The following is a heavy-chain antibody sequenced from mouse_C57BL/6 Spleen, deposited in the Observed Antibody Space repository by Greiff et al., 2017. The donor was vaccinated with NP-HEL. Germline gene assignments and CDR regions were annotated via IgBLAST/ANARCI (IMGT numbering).Heavy chain of an antibody. CDR3: AREENDYDANYYAMDY. J-gene: IGHJ4*01. D-gene: IGHD2-4*01. Sequence: QVQLQQPGAELVRPGSSVKLSCKASGYTFTSYWMHWVKQRPIQGLEWIGNIDPSDSETHYNQKFKDKATLTVDKSSSTAYMQLSSLTSEDSAVYYCAREENDYDANYYAMDYWGQGTSVTVSS. CDR2: IDPSDSET. V-gene: IGHV1-52*01. CDR1: GYTFTSYW.